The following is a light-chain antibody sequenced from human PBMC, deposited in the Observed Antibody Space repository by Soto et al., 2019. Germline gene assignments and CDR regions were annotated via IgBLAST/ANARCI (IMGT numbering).Light chain of an antibody. J-gene: IGLJ2*01. Sequence: QSVLTQPPSTSATPGQSVTISCSGTSSNVGNNYVYWYQQLPGMAPRLLIYRSNQRSSGVPDRFSGSKSGTSASLAISGLRSEDEADYYCASWDDTLYGHVVFGGGTKLTVL. CDR1: SSNVGNNY. CDR3: ASWDDTLYGHVV. CDR2: RSN. V-gene: IGLV1-47*01.